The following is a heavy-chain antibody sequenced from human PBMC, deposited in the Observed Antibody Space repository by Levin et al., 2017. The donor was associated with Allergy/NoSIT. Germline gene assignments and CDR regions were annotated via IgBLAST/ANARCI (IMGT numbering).Heavy chain of an antibody. V-gene: IGHV1-69*02. D-gene: IGHD3-9*01. Sequence: ASVKVSCKASGDSFITYTISWVRQAPGQGLEWMGRIIPNLGVRDFAQKFQDRVTITADKSTSTAYMELGSLRSEETAVYYCVRGGTFDSDFFWGQGPLVTVSS. CDR1: GDSFITYT. J-gene: IGHJ1*01. CDR2: IIPNLGVR. CDR3: VRGGTFDSDFF.